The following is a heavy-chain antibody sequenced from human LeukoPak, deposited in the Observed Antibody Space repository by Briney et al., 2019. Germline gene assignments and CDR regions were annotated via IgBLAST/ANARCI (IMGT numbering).Heavy chain of an antibody. D-gene: IGHD5-18*01. CDR1: GYTFTGYY. Sequence: ASVKVSCKASGYTFTGYYMHWVRQAPGQGREWMGWINPNSGGTNYAQKFQGRVTMTRDTSISTAYMELSRLRSDDTAVYYCARAADTAMAHFDYWGQGTLVTVSS. CDR3: ARAADTAMAHFDY. CDR2: INPNSGGT. J-gene: IGHJ4*02. V-gene: IGHV1-2*02.